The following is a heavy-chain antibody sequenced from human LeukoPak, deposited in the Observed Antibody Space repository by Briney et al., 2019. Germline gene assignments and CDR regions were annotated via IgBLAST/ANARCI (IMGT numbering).Heavy chain of an antibody. CDR2: IKSDGSMT. D-gene: IGHD3-10*01. CDR1: GFTFSGYW. CDR3: AKDRRHYYGSGTYGPFDY. J-gene: IGHJ4*02. V-gene: IGHV3-74*01. Sequence: GGSLRLSCVASGFTFSGYWMHWVRQPPGKGLVWVSRIKSDGSMTNYADSVKGRFTISRDNSKNTLYLQMNSLRAEDTAVYYCAKDRRHYYGSGTYGPFDYWGQGTLVTVSS.